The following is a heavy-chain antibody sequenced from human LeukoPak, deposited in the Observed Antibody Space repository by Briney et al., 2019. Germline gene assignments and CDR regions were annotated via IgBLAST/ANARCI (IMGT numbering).Heavy chain of an antibody. J-gene: IGHJ4*02. D-gene: IGHD4-23*01. V-gene: IGHV4-59*08. CDR3: ARGPIRWPYYFDS. CDR2: IYYSGST. Sequence: SETLSLTCTVSGGSISSYYWSWIRQPPGKGLEWIGYIYYSGSTNYNPSLKSRVTISVDTSKNQFSLKLSSVTAADTAVYYCARGPIRWPYYFDSWGQETLVTVSS. CDR1: GGSISSYY.